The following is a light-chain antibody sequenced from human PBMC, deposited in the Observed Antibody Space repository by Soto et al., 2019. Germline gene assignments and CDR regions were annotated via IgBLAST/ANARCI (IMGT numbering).Light chain of an antibody. CDR1: QSISRTY. V-gene: IGKV3-20*01. CDR2: GAS. CDR3: QQYGT. Sequence: EIVLTQSPGTLSLSPGERPTLSCRASQSISRTYLAWYQQKPGQPPRLLIYGASSRAAGIPDRFSGSGYGTDFTLTISRLEPEDFAVYYCQQYGTFGPGTKVDIK. J-gene: IGKJ3*01.